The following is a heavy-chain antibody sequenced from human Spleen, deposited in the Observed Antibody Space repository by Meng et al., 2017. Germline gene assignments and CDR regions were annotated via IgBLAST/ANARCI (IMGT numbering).Heavy chain of an antibody. CDR1: GGSVSSISYY. V-gene: IGHV4-61*01. Sequence: VQLQESGPGLGRPPETLSLTCTVSGGSVSSISYYWSWIRQPPGRGLEWIGDISYSGSTRYNSSLMSRVTISVDTSKNQFSLKLSSVTAADTAVYYCASQEESGWYAYPGYWGQGTLVTVSS. CDR3: ASQEESGWYAYPGY. CDR2: ISYSGST. J-gene: IGHJ4*02. D-gene: IGHD6-19*01.